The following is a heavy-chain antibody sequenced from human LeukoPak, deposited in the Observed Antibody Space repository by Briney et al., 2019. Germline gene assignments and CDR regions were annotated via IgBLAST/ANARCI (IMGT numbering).Heavy chain of an antibody. J-gene: IGHJ4*02. CDR1: GYSISSGYY. CDR2: IYHSGST. V-gene: IGHV4-38-2*02. Sequence: SETLSLTCTVSGYSISSGYYWGWIRQPPGKGLEWIGSIYHSGSTYYNPSLKSRVTISVDTSKNQFSLKLSSVTAADTAVYYCARGTSGDSGYYYGQFDYWGQGTLVTVSS. CDR3: ARGTSGDSGYYYGQFDY. D-gene: IGHD3-22*01.